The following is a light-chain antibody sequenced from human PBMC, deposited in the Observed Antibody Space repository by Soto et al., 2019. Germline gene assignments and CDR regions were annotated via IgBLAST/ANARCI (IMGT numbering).Light chain of an antibody. J-gene: IGKJ5*01. CDR3: QKYNGAPRT. CDR2: AAS. CDR1: QAISDY. V-gene: IGKV1-27*01. Sequence: DIPMTQSPSSLSASVGDRVTITCRASQAISDYLAWYQQKPGKVPKLLIYAASTLQSGVPSRFSGSGSGTDFTLTISSLQPEDVATYYCQKYNGAPRTFGQGTRLEIK.